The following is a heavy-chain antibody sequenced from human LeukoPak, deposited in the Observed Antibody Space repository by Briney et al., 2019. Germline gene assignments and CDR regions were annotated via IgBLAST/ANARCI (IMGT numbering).Heavy chain of an antibody. Sequence: GGSLRLSCAASGFTFSSYAMHWVRQAPGKGLEWVAVISYDGSNKYYADSVKGRFTISRDNSKNTLYLQMNSLRAEDTAVYYCARDNYCDSSGYYLDYWGQGTLVTVSS. CDR1: GFTFSSYA. J-gene: IGHJ4*02. D-gene: IGHD3-22*01. CDR3: ARDNYCDSSGYYLDY. V-gene: IGHV3-30-3*01. CDR2: ISYDGSNK.